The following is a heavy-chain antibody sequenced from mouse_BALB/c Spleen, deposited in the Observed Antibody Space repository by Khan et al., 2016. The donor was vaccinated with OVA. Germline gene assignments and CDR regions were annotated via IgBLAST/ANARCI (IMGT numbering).Heavy chain of an antibody. CDR1: GYTFTNYW. CDR3: ARGFFGNDEFAY. D-gene: IGHD2-2*01. J-gene: IGHJ3*01. V-gene: IGHV1S132*01. CDR2: IFPGTGTT. Sequence: QVQLKESGAELVKPGASVQLSCKTSGYTFTNYWIQWVKQRPGQGLGWIGQIFPGTGTTYSNENFKAKATLTVDTSSSTAYMQLSSLTSEDSAFDFCARGFFGNDEFAYWGQGTLVTVSA.